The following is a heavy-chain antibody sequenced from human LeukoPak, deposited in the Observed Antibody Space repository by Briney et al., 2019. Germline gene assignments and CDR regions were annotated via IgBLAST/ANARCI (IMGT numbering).Heavy chain of an antibody. CDR1: GFTFSNHG. CDR2: IYSGGST. CDR3: ARRYSSGWYNDY. J-gene: IGHJ4*02. Sequence: GGSLRLSCAASGFTFSNHGMSWVRQAPGKGLEWVSVIYSGGSTYFADSVKGRFTISRDNSKNTLYLQMNSVRAEDTAVYYCARRYSSGWYNDYWGQGTLVTVSS. V-gene: IGHV3-53*01. D-gene: IGHD6-19*01.